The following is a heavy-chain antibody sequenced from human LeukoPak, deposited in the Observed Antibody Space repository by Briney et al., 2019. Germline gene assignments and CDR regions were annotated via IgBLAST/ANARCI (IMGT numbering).Heavy chain of an antibody. J-gene: IGHJ5*02. CDR1: GFTFSSYE. CDR2: ISSSGGIT. D-gene: IGHD3-10*01. Sequence: GGSLRLSCAASGFTFSSYEMNWVRQAPGKGLEWVSYISSSGGITYYADSVKGRFTISRDNAKNSLYLEMNSLRDDDTAVYFCARTGGAGSPSDTWGQGTLVTVSS. CDR3: ARTGGAGSPSDT. V-gene: IGHV3-48*03.